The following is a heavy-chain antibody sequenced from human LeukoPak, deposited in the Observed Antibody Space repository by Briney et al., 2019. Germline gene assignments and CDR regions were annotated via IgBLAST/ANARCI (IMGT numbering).Heavy chain of an antibody. D-gene: IGHD1-26*01. Sequence: SETLSLTCTVSRGSISSYCWSWVRQPPGKRLEWIGHLDYSGTPNYSPSLRSRVTISVDTTKNQFSLKLSSVTAADTAVYYCAALSGSHWNFDYSGQGRLVTVSS. CDR3: AALSGSHWNFDY. J-gene: IGHJ4*02. CDR1: RGSISSYC. V-gene: IGHV4-59*03. CDR2: LDYSGTP.